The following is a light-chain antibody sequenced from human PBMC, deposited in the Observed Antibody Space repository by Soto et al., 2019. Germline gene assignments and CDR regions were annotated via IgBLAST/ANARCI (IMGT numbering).Light chain of an antibody. J-gene: IGLJ1*01. Sequence: QSVLTQPPSASGTPGQRVTISCSGSSSNIGSNAVNWYQQFPGTAPKLLIHTDNQRPSGVPDRFSGSKSGTSASLAISGLQSEDEADYFCAAWDGSLNAYVFGTGTKLTVL. CDR2: TDN. CDR1: SSNIGSNA. V-gene: IGLV1-44*01. CDR3: AAWDGSLNAYV.